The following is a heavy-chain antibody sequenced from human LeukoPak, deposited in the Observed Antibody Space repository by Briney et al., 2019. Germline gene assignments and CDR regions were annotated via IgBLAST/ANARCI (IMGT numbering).Heavy chain of an antibody. V-gene: IGHV6-1*01. CDR1: GDSVSSNSAA. CDR3: ARFTRYYYDSSGYYPFDY. J-gene: IGHJ4*02. CDR2: TYYRSKWYN. Sequence: SQTLSLTCAISGDSVSSNSAAWNWIRQSPSRGLEWLGRTYYRSKWYNDYAVSVKSRITINPDTSKNQFSLQLNSVTPEDTAVYYCARFTRYYYDSSGYYPFDYWGQGTLVTVSS. D-gene: IGHD3-22*01.